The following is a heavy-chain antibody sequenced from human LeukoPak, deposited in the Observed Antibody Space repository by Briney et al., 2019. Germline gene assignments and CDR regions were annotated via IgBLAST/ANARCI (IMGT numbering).Heavy chain of an antibody. CDR3: AKPLDYYDSSGIDY. CDR2: INWNGGST. V-gene: IGHV3-20*04. Sequence: GGSLRLSCAASGFTFDDYGMSWVRQAPGKGLEWVSGINWNGGSTGYADSVKGRFTISRDNAKNSLYLQMNSLRAEDTAVYYCAKPLDYYDSSGIDYWGQGTLVTVSS. J-gene: IGHJ4*02. D-gene: IGHD3-22*01. CDR1: GFTFDDYG.